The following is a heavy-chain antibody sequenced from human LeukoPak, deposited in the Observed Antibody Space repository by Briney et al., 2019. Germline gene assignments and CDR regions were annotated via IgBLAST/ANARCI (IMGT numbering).Heavy chain of an antibody. V-gene: IGHV1-46*01. J-gene: IGHJ4*02. CDR1: GYTFTSYY. CDR2: INPSGGST. D-gene: IGHD6-19*01. CDR3: ARDPKGTGRGYSSGWRGYFDY. Sequence: ASVKVSCKASGYTFTSYYMHWVRQAPGQGLEWMGIINPSGGSTSYAQEFQGRVTMTRDTSTSTVYMELSSLRSEDTAVYYCARDPKGTGRGYSSGWRGYFDYWGQGTLVTVSS.